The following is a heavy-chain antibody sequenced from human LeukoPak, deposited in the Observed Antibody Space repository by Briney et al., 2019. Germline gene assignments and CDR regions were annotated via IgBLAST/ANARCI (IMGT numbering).Heavy chain of an antibody. CDR1: GYTFTIYY. CDR2: INPSGGST. CDR3: GRGGGVYSGSWWRGDY. V-gene: IGHV1-46*04. J-gene: IGHJ4*02. D-gene: IGHD1-26*01. Sequence: ASVKVSCKASGYTFTIYYMHWVRQAPGQGLEWMGIINPSGGSTSYAQKLQGRVTMTRDTSTSTVYMELSSLRSEDAAVYYCGRGGGVYSGSWWRGDYWGQGTLVTVSS.